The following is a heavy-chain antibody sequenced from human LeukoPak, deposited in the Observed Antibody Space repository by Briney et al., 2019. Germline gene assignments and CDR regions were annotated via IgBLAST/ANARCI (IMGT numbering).Heavy chain of an antibody. Sequence: GEFLKISCKGSGYSFTSYWIGWVRQMPGKGLEWMGIIYPGDSDTRYSPSFQGQVTISADKSISTAYLQWSSLKASDTAMYYCARDAPYSSGWYYYGMDVWGQGTTVTVSS. CDR3: ARDAPYSSGWYYYGMDV. CDR1: GYSFTSYW. CDR2: IYPGDSDT. J-gene: IGHJ6*02. D-gene: IGHD6-19*01. V-gene: IGHV5-51*01.